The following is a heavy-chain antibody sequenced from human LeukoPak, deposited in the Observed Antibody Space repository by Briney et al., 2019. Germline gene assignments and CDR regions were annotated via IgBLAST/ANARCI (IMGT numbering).Heavy chain of an antibody. CDR2: IYYSGST. D-gene: IGHD6-13*01. CDR3: ARYLAAAGDYYYYYMDV. V-gene: IGHV4-31*03. Sequence: SETLSLTCTVSGGSISSGGYYWSWIRQHPGKGLEWIVYIYYSGSTYYNPSLKSRVTISVDTSKNQFSLKLSPVTAADTAVYYCARYLAAAGDYYYYYMDVWGKGTTVTVSS. J-gene: IGHJ6*03. CDR1: GGSISSGGYY.